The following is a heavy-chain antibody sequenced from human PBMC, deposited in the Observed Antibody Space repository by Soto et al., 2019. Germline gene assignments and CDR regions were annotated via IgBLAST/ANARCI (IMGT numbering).Heavy chain of an antibody. J-gene: IGHJ5*02. V-gene: IGHV4-34*01. CDR2: INHSGST. CDR1: GGSFIGYY. Sequence: QVQLQQWGAGLLKPSETVSLTCAVYGGSFIGYYGTWIRQPPGKGLVWIGEINHSGSTNYNPSLKSRVTISADTSKNQFSLRLSSVTAADTAVYYCATLGHYDFWSGFRKGNWFDPWGQGTLVTVSS. CDR3: ATLGHYDFWSGFRKGNWFDP. D-gene: IGHD3-3*01.